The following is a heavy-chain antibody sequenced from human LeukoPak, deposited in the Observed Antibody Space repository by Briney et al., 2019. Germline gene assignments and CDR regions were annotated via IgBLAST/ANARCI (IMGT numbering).Heavy chain of an antibody. CDR1: GYTFTSYY. V-gene: IGHV1-46*03. D-gene: IGHD4-17*01. J-gene: IGHJ4*02. CDR3: ARDAPDYGDLDY. CDR2: INPSGGST. Sequence: ASVKVSCKASGYTFTSYYMHWVRQAPGQGLEWMGIINPSGGSTSYAQKFQGRVTMTRDTSTSTVYMELSSLGSEDTAVYYCARDAPDYGDLDYWGQGTLVTVSS.